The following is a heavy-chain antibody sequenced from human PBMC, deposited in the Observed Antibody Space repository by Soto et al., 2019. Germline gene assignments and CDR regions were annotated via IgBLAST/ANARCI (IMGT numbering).Heavy chain of an antibody. Sequence: PGGSLRLSCAASGFNFITDSLNWVRQAPGKGLEWVASISSRAIYIDYADSVKGRFTISRDNANNSPYLQMNSLRAEDTATYYCVRDGLDYYDTERLYFDKWGQGPLVTVSS. CDR3: VRDGLDYYDTERLYFDK. D-gene: IGHD3-22*01. V-gene: IGHV3-21*01. CDR1: GFNFITDS. J-gene: IGHJ4*02. CDR2: ISSRAIYI.